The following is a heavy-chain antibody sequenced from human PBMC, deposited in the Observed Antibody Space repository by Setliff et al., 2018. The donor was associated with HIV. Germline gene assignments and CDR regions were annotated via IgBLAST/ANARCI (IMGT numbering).Heavy chain of an antibody. CDR2: IIPIFGTA. CDR3: ARKYCTNGVCYKTGEFDY. J-gene: IGHJ4*02. D-gene: IGHD2-8*01. CDR1: GGTFSSYA. V-gene: IGHV1-69*13. Sequence: ASVKVSCKASGGTFSSYAISWVRQAPGQGLEWMGGIIPIFGTANNAQKFQGRVTITADESTSTAYMELSSLRSDDTAVYYCARKYCTNGVCYKTGEFDYWGQGTLVTVSS.